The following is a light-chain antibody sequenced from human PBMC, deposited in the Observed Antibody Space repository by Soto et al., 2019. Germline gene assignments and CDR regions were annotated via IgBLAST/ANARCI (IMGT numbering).Light chain of an antibody. Sequence: DTQMPPSPSTLSASVGDRVTITCRASQSISSWLAWYQQKPGKAPKLLIYKASSLESGVPSRFSGSGSGTEFTLTISSLQPGDFATYYCQQYNSYWTFGRGTKVDIK. CDR3: QQYNSYWT. CDR2: KAS. CDR1: QSISSW. V-gene: IGKV1-5*03. J-gene: IGKJ1*01.